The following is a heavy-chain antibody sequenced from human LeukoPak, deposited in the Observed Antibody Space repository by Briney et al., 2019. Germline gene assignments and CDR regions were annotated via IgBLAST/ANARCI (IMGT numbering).Heavy chain of an antibody. D-gene: IGHD2-2*01. CDR2: IYNSGST. CDR1: GYSISSGYY. CDR3: ARHDIVPAAMGSYYFDY. J-gene: IGHJ4*02. Sequence: SETLSLTCTVSGYSISSGYYWGWIRQSPGKGLEWIGSIYNSGSTYYNPSLKSRVTISVDTSKNQFSLKLSSVTAADTAVYYCARHDIVPAAMGSYYFDYWGQGTLVTVSS. V-gene: IGHV4-38-2*02.